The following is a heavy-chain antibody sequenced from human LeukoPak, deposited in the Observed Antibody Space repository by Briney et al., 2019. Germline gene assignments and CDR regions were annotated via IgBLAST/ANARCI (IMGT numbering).Heavy chain of an antibody. D-gene: IGHD3-16*02. CDR3: ARHGKYSAGYRYFDN. V-gene: IGHV5-51*01. Sequence: GESLKISCKGSGYSFSNYRIGWVRQMPGKGLEWMGIIYSGDSDTRYSPSFQGQVTISVDKSISTAYLQWSSLKASDTAMYYCARHGKYSAGYRYFDNWGQGTRVTVSS. J-gene: IGHJ4*02. CDR2: IYSGDSDT. CDR1: GYSFSNYR.